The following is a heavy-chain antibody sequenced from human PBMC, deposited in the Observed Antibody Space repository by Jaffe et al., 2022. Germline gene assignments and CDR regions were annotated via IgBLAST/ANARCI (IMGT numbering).Heavy chain of an antibody. V-gene: IGHV3-30*02. CDR1: GFIFSNYG. CDR3: AIGSRRTGTTQGPSVDP. Sequence: QVQLVESGGGVVQPGGSLRLSCAASGFIFSNYGIHWVRQAPGKGLEWVTSIRYDGTNKFYADSVKGRFTISRDNSMNTLSLQMNSLRADDTAVYYCAIGSRRTGTTQGPSVDPWGQGTLVIVSS. D-gene: IGHD1-1*01. J-gene: IGHJ5*02. CDR2: IRYDGTNK.